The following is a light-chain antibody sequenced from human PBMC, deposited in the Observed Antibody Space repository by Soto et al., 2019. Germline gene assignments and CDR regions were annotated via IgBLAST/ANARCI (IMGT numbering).Light chain of an antibody. Sequence: QSVLTQPPSASGTPGQRVTISCSGSSSNIGSNYVYWYQQLPGTAPKLLIYRNNQRPSGVPDRFSGSKSGASAYLAISGLQSADEADYYCAVWDVSLTAWVFGGGTKLTVL. V-gene: IGLV1-47*01. CDR2: RNN. J-gene: IGLJ3*02. CDR1: SSNIGSNY. CDR3: AVWDVSLTAWV.